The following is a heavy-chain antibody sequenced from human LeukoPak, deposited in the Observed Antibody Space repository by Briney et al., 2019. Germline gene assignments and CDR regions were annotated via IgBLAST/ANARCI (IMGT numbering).Heavy chain of an antibody. V-gene: IGHV3-11*04. CDR3: ARANDNYYYYYMDV. CDR2: ISSSGRTI. D-gene: IGHD3-9*01. J-gene: IGHJ6*03. CDR1: GFTFSDYF. Sequence: PGGSLRLSCAASGFTFSDYFMSWIRQAPGKGLEWVSYISSSGRTIYYADSVKGRFTISRDNAKNSLYLQMNSLRAEDTAVYYCARANDNYYYYYMDVWGKGTTVTISS.